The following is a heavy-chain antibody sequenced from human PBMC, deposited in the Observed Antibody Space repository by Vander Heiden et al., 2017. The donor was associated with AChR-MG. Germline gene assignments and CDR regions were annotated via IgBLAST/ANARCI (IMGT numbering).Heavy chain of an antibody. CDR2: ISGSGGST. CDR3: AKPLGELSLLGAFDI. J-gene: IGHJ3*02. CDR1: GFTLSSYA. Sequence: EIQRLEYQGGLIPTGGSLRLSCITYGFTLSSYAMSWVRQAPGKGLEWVSAISGSGGSTYYADSVKGRFTISRDNSKNTLYLQMNSLRAEDTAVYYCAKPLGELSLLGAFDIWGQGTMVTVSS. D-gene: IGHD3-16*02. V-gene: IGHV3-23*01.